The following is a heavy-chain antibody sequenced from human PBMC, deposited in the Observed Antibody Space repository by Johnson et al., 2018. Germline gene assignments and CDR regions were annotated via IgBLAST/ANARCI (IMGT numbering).Heavy chain of an antibody. CDR3: AKDMTYGSGSSSLGLDV. CDR2: ISWNSGSI. D-gene: IGHD3-10*01. Sequence: VQLVQSGGGLVQPGRSVRLSCSASGFTFGDYAMHWVRQSPGKGLEWVSGISWNSGSIGYADSVKGRFTISRDNAKNSLYLQMKSVRAEDTALYYCAKDMTYGSGSSSLGLDVWGQGTTVTVSS. J-gene: IGHJ6*02. V-gene: IGHV3-9*01. CDR1: GFTFGDYA.